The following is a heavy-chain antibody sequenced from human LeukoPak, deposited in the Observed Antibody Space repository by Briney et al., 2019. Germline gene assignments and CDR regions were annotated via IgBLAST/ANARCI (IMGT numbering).Heavy chain of an antibody. J-gene: IGHJ4*02. CDR3: ARAATGTIDY. Sequence: PSETLSLTCAVYGGSISGYYWSWIRQPQGKGLEWIGEINHSGSTNYNPSLKSRLTISVDTSKNQFSLKLSSVTAADTAVYYCARAATGTIDYWGQGTLVTVSS. CDR1: GGSISGYY. V-gene: IGHV4-34*01. CDR2: INHSGST. D-gene: IGHD1-7*01.